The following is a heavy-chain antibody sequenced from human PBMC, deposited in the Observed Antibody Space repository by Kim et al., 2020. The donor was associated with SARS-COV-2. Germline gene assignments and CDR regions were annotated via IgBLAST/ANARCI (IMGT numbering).Heavy chain of an antibody. Sequence: LKSRVTISVDTSKNQFSRKLSSVTAADTAVYYCARGSYLLWFRELYYFDYWGQGTLVTVSS. V-gene: IGHV4-34*01. D-gene: IGHD3-10*01. J-gene: IGHJ4*02. CDR3: ARGSYLLWFRELYYFDY.